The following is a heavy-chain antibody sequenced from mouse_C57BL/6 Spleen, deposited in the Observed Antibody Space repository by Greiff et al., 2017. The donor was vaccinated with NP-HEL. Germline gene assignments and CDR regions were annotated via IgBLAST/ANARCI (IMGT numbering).Heavy chain of an antibody. Sequence: QVQLQQSGPELVKPGASVKISCKASGYAFSSSWMNWVKQRPGKGLEWIGRIYPGDGDTNYNGKFKGKATLTADKSSSTAYMQLSSLTSEDSAVYFCARGNYYGSSHQAWFAYWGQGTLVTVSA. CDR3: ARGNYYGSSHQAWFAY. J-gene: IGHJ3*01. CDR1: GYAFSSSW. V-gene: IGHV1-82*01. CDR2: IYPGDGDT. D-gene: IGHD1-1*01.